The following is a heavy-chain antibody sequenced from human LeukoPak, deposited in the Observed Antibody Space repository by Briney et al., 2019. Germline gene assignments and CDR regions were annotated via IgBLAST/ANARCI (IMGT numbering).Heavy chain of an antibody. CDR3: ARITDSSGYYYYGMDV. V-gene: IGHV1-69*04. CDR1: GGTFSSYA. J-gene: IGHJ6*02. Sequence: ASVKVSCKVSGGTFSSYAISWVRQAPGQGLEWMGRIIPILGIANYAQKFQGRVTITADKSTSTAYMELSSLRSEDTAVYYCARITDSSGYYYYGMDVWGQGTTVTVSS. CDR2: IIPILGIA. D-gene: IGHD3-22*01.